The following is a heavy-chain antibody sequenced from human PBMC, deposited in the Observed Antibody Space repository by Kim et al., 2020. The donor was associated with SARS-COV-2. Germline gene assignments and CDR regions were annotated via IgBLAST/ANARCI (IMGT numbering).Heavy chain of an antibody. V-gene: IGHV4-31*03. CDR3: ARLNRGPATKKGWFDP. D-gene: IGHD2-2*01. Sequence: SETLSLTCTVSGGSISSGGYYWSWIRQHPGKGLEWIGYIYYSGSTYYNPSLKSRVTISVDTSKNQFSLKLSSVTAADTAVYYCARLNRGPATKKGWFDPWGQGTLVTVSS. CDR1: GGSISSGGYY. CDR2: IYYSGST. J-gene: IGHJ5*02.